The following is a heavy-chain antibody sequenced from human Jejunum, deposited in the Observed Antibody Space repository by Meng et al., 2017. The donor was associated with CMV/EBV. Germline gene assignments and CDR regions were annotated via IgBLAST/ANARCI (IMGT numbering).Heavy chain of an antibody. V-gene: IGHV3-7*01. J-gene: IGHJ4*02. D-gene: IGHD6-19*01. CDR1: GFTFRNHW. CDR2: IKPDGSEK. Sequence: SGFTFRNHWMSWVRQLSGKGLEWVANIKPDGSEKYYVDSVKGRFTISRDNAKNSLYLQMNSLRVDDTAVYYCARDRGSGWYEAPHYWGQGTLVTVSS. CDR3: ARDRGSGWYEAPHY.